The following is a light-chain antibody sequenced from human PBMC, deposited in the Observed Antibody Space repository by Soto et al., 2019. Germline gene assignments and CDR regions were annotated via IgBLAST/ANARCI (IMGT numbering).Light chain of an antibody. Sequence: DIQMTQSPSTLSASVGDRVTVTCRASQSISSWLGWYQQKPGEAPKLLIYDASSLESGVPSRFSGSGSGTDFTLTISSLQAEDVAVYYCQQYYSTPWTFGQGTKVDI. CDR2: DAS. CDR1: QSISSW. CDR3: QQYYSTPWT. J-gene: IGKJ1*01. V-gene: IGKV1-5*01.